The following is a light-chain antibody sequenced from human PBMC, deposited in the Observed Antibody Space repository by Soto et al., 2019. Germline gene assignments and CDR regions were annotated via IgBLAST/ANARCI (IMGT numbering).Light chain of an antibody. J-gene: IGKJ3*01. CDR1: QSISSW. V-gene: IGKV1-5*01. CDR2: DAS. Sequence: DIQMTQSPSTLSASVGDRVTITCRASQSISSWLAWYQQKPGKAPKLLIYDASSLESGVPSRFSGSGSGTEFTLTISSLQPDDFATYYCQQYNSPISTFGPGTKVDIK. CDR3: QQYNSPIST.